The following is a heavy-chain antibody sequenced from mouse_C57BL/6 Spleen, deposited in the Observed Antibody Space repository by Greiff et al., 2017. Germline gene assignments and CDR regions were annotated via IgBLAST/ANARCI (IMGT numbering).Heavy chain of an antibody. V-gene: IGHV5-12*01. Sequence: EVQRVESGGGLVQPGGSLKLSCAASGFTFSDYYMYWVRQTPEKRLEWVAYISNGGGSTYYPDTVKGRFTISRDNAKNTLYLQMSRLKSEDTAMYYCARQGSVGFDYWGQGTTLTVSS. CDR2: ISNGGGST. CDR3: ARQGSVGFDY. D-gene: IGHD1-1*01. J-gene: IGHJ2*01. CDR1: GFTFSDYY.